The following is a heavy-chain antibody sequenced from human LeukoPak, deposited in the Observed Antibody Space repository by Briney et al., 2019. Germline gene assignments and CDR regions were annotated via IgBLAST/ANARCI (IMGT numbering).Heavy chain of an antibody. CDR2: ISGSGAGT. D-gene: IGHD4-17*01. J-gene: IGHJ4*02. Sequence: GGSLRLSCAASGFTFSSYAMNWVRQAPGKGLEWVSAISGSGAGTYYADSVKGRFTISRDNSKNTLYLQMNSLRAEDTAVYYCAKEVSRVTTFYFDYWGQGTLVTVSS. V-gene: IGHV3-23*01. CDR3: AKEVSRVTTFYFDY. CDR1: GFTFSSYA.